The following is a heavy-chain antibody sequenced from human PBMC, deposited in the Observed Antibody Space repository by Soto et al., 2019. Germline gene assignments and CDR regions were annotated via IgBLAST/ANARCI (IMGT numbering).Heavy chain of an antibody. CDR2: IIPILGIA. V-gene: IGHV1-69*02. CDR1: GGTFSSYT. J-gene: IGHJ6*03. Sequence: QVQLVQSGAEVKKPGSSVKVSCKASGGTFSSYTISWVRQAPGQGLEWMGRIIPILGIANYAQKFQGRVTITADKSTSTAYMELSSLRSEDTAVYYCARGQLPGTNYYYYYMDVWDKGTTVTVSS. CDR3: ARGQLPGTNYYYYYMDV. D-gene: IGHD2-2*01.